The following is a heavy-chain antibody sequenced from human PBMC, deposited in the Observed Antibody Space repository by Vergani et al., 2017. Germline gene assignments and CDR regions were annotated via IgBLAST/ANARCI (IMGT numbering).Heavy chain of an antibody. CDR1: GGTFSSYA. Sequence: QVQLVQSGAEVKKPGSSVKVSCKASGGTFSSYAISWVRQAPGQGLEWMGGIIPIFGTANYAQKFQGRVTITADESTSTAYMELSSLRSEDTAVYYCARDQLCATTRIVVVPPSGDYWGQGTLVTVSS. V-gene: IGHV1-69*01. CDR3: ARDQLCATTRIVVVPPSGDY. J-gene: IGHJ4*02. D-gene: IGHD2-2*01. CDR2: IIPIFGTA.